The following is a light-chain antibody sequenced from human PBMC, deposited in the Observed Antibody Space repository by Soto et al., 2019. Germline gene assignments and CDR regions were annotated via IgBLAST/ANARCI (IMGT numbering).Light chain of an antibody. CDR1: QSVSSK. CDR2: GAS. V-gene: IGKV3-15*01. J-gene: IGKJ4*01. CDR3: QQYNSWHLV. Sequence: EIVMTQSPATLSVSPGERATLSCRASQSVSSKLAWYQQKPGQSPRLLIYGASTRATGIPARFSGSGSGTEFTLTISSLQSEDFAVYYCQQYNSWHLVFGGGTKVEIK.